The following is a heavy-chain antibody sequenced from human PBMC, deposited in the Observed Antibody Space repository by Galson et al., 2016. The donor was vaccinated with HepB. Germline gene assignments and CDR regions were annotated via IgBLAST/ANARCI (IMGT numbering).Heavy chain of an antibody. D-gene: IGHD3/OR15-3a*01. CDR2: ISDSGLTT. Sequence: SLRLSCAATGFTFRNCVMNWVRQAPGKGLEWVSSISDSGLTTYYADSVKGRFTSSRDNSKNTLYLQLNSLRAEDTAIYYCAKGGYYDFWTDYFIGYGGQGTLVAVSS. V-gene: IGHV3-23*01. J-gene: IGHJ4*02. CDR3: AKGGYYDFWTDYFIGY. CDR1: GFTFRNCV.